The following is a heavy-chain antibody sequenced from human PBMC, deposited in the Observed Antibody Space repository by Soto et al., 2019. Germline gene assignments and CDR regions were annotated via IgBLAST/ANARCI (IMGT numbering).Heavy chain of an antibody. CDR2: INHSGST. V-gene: IGHV4-34*01. CDR3: GTTPGFGGIAAAGMSGYYYMAV. Sequence: SETLSLTCAVYGGSFSGYYWSWIRQPPGKGLEWIGEINHSGSTNYNPSLKCRVTISVDTSKNQFSLKLSPVTARDTAVYYCGTTPGFGGIAAAGMSGYYYMAVWGKGTTVPVSS. CDR1: GGSFSGYY. D-gene: IGHD6-25*01. J-gene: IGHJ6*03.